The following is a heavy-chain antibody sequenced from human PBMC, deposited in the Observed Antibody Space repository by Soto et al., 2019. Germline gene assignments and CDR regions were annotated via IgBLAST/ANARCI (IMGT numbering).Heavy chain of an antibody. CDR3: ARREVLGDNDILTGRWFDP. V-gene: IGHV1-69*12. CDR2: IIPIFGTA. CDR1: GGTFSSYA. D-gene: IGHD3-9*01. J-gene: IGHJ5*02. Sequence: QVQLVQSGAEVKKPGSSVKVSCKASGGTFSSYAISWVRQAPGQGLEWMGGIIPIFGTANYAQKFQGRVTIPAEXHXXXAXXELSSLRSEDTAVYYCARREVLGDNDILTGRWFDPWGQGTLVTVSS.